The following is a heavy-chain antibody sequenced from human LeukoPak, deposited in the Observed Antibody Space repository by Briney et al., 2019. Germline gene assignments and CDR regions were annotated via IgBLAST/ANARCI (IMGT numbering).Heavy chain of an antibody. Sequence: GGSLRLSCAASGFTFSDYYMSWIRQAPGKGLEWVSYISSSGSTIYYADSVKGRFTISRDNAKNSLYLQMNSLRAEDTAVYYCARAVPAAMRKGEFDYWGQGTLVTVSS. J-gene: IGHJ4*02. CDR1: GFTFSDYY. V-gene: IGHV3-11*04. D-gene: IGHD2-2*01. CDR3: ARAVPAAMRKGEFDY. CDR2: ISSSGSTI.